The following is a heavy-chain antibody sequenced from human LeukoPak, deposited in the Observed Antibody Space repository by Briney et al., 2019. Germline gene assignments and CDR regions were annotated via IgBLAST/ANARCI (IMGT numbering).Heavy chain of an antibody. J-gene: IGHJ4*02. V-gene: IGHV3-30*02. CDR1: GFTFSSYG. Sequence: PGRSLRLSCAASGFTFSSYGMHWVRQAPGKGLEWVAFIRYDGSNKYYADSVKGRFTISRDNSKNTLYLQMNSLRAEDTAVYYCAKITTYDFWSGSEGGVYFDYWGQGTLVTVSS. CDR2: IRYDGSNK. D-gene: IGHD3-3*01. CDR3: AKITTYDFWSGSEGGVYFDY.